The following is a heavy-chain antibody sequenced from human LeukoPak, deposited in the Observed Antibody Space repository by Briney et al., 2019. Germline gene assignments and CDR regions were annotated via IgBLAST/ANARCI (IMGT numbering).Heavy chain of an antibody. D-gene: IGHD6-13*01. V-gene: IGHV3-21*01. Sequence: PGGSLRLSCAASGFTFSSYSMNWVRQAPGKGLEWVSSISSSSSYIYYADSVKGRFTISRDNAKNSLYLQMNSLRAEDTAVYYCAREFSSSWYPPYYYYMDVWGKGTTVTISS. J-gene: IGHJ6*03. CDR1: GFTFSSYS. CDR3: AREFSSSWYPPYYYYMDV. CDR2: ISSSSSYI.